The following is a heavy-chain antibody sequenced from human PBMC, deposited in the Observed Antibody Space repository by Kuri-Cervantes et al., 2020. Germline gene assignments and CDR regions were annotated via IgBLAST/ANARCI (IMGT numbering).Heavy chain of an antibody. CDR3: ARRLRGIAAYFDY. CDR2: IYPGRSN. CDR1: GTSVSSGVHH. Sequence: SETLSLTCTVSGTSVSSGVHHWSWIRQPPGKGLEWIGCIYPGRSNRYSPSLQSRVTISVDTSKNQFSLKLSSVTAADTAVYYCARRLRGIAAYFDYWGQGTLVTVSS. D-gene: IGHD6-13*01. J-gene: IGHJ4*02. V-gene: IGHV4-61*08.